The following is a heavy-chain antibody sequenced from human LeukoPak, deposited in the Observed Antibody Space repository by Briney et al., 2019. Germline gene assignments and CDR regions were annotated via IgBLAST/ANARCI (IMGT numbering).Heavy chain of an antibody. CDR2: MNKDGSEK. D-gene: IGHD1/OR15-1a*01. CDR1: GFLLSNHW. CDR3: ARNNDMDV. Sequence: GGSLRLSCAASGFLLSNHWMTWVRQAPGKGPEWVANMNKDGSEKYYVDSVKGRFTISRDTAKNSLYLQMNNLRAEGTALYYCARNNDMDVWGQGTTVIVSS. J-gene: IGHJ6*02. V-gene: IGHV3-7*03.